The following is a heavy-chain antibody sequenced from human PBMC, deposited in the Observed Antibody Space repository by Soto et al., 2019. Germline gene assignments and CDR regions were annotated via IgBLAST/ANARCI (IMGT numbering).Heavy chain of an antibody. D-gene: IGHD3-22*01. CDR2: ISAYNGNT. CDR1: GYTFTSYG. J-gene: IGHJ4*02. CDR3: ARILTDSSGYFPFDY. Sequence: GASVKVSCKASGYTFTSYGISWVRQAPGQGLEWMGWISAYNGNTNYAQKLQGRVTMTTDTSTSTAYMELRSLRSDDTAVYYCARILTDSSGYFPFDYWGQGTLVTVSS. V-gene: IGHV1-18*01.